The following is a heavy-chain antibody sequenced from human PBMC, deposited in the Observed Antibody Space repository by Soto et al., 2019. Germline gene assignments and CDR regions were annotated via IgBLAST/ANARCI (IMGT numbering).Heavy chain of an antibody. CDR2: IFFTGAT. Sequence: QVQLQESGPGLVKPSGTLSLICIVSGDSVTFGHHYWSWIRQPPGKGLEWIGHIFFTGATNYSHSLKSRVIMSVGSSKTQFSLHLTSVPAAVSAIYYCARARCDSAGSTLVRRLDDWGQGTTVTVSS. CDR3: ARARCDSAGSTLVRRLDD. D-gene: IGHD3-10*01. J-gene: IGHJ6*02. CDR1: GDSVTFGHHY. V-gene: IGHV4-61*01.